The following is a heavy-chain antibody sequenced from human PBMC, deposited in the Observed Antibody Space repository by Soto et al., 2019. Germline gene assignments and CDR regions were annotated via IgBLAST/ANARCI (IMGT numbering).Heavy chain of an antibody. CDR2: ISAYNGNT. D-gene: IGHD2-15*01. CDR3: ARDNRYCSGGSCYDPGSYFDY. V-gene: IGHV1-18*01. CDR1: GYTFTSYG. J-gene: IGHJ4*02. Sequence: ASVKVSCKASGYTFTSYGISWVRQAPGQGLEWMGWISAYNGNTNYAQKLQGRVTMTTDTSTSTAYMELRSLRSDDTAVYYCARDNRYCSGGSCYDPGSYFDYWGQGTLVTVSS.